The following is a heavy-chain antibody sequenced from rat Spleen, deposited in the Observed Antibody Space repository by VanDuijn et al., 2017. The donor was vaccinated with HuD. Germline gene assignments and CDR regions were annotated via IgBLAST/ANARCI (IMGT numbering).Heavy chain of an antibody. CDR1: GFTFSDYY. Sequence: EVHLVESNGGLVQPGRSLKLSCVASGFTFSDYYMAWVRQAPTKGLEWVASITNTGDNTYYRDSVKGRFTVSRDNAKNTQYLQMDSLRSEDTATYYCARNSGYGFAYWGQGTLVTVSS. CDR3: ARNSGYGFAY. D-gene: IGHD4-3*01. CDR2: ITNTGDNT. V-gene: IGHV5S13*01. J-gene: IGHJ3*01.